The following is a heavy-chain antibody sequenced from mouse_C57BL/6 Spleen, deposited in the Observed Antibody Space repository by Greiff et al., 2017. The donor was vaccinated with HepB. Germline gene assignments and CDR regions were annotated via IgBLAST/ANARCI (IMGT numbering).Heavy chain of an antibody. D-gene: IGHD2-4*01. Sequence: QVQLQQSDAELVKPGASVKISCKVSGYTFTDHTIHWMKQRPEQGLEWIGYIYPRDGSTKYNEKFKGKATLTADKSSSTSYMQLNSLTSEDSAVYFCARSRSFYDYDVVYFDYWGQGTTLTVSS. CDR3: ARSRSFYDYDVVYFDY. CDR1: GYTFTDHT. J-gene: IGHJ2*01. V-gene: IGHV1-78*01. CDR2: IYPRDGST.